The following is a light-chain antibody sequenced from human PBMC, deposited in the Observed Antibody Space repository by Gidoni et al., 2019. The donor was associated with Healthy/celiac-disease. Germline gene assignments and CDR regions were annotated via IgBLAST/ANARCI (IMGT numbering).Light chain of an antibody. CDR1: SIDVGGYNY. CDR3: SSYTSSSTPWV. J-gene: IGLJ3*02. CDR2: DVS. V-gene: IGLV2-14*03. Sequence: QSALTQPAPVSGSPGQSSTISCTGTSIDVGGYNYLSWYQQHPGKAPKLMIYDVSNRPSGVSNRFSGSKSGNTASLTISGLQAEDEADYYCSSYTSSSTPWVFGGGTKLTVL.